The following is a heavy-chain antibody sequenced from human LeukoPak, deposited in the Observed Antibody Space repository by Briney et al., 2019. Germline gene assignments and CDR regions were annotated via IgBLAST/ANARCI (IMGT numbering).Heavy chain of an antibody. CDR2: LYSSGLT. V-gene: IGHV4-4*07. Sequence: LETLSLTCTVSGDSISGYYWTWIRQPAGKGLEWVGRLYSSGLTHYSPSLRSRVTMSEDTSKNQISLQLSSVTAADTGVYYCAREFNWYFDLGGRGTLVTVSS. J-gene: IGHJ2*01. CDR1: GDSISGYY. CDR3: AREFNWYFDL.